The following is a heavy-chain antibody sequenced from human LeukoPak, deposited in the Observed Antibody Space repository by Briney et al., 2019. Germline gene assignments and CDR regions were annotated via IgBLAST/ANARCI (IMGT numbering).Heavy chain of an antibody. D-gene: IGHD6-13*01. J-gene: IGHJ4*02. CDR2: IIPVFGTP. V-gene: IGHV1-69*13. CDR1: GYTFTSYG. Sequence: SVKVSCKASGYTFTSYGISWVRQAPGQGLEWMGGIIPVFGTPKYARKFQGRITITADESTTTVNMELSSLRSDDTAVYYCARDASIWSHFDDWGQGSVVLVSS. CDR3: ARDASIWSHFDD.